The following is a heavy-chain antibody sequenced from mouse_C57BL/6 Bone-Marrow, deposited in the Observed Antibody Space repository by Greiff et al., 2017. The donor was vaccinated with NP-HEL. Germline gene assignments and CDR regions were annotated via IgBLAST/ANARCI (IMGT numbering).Heavy chain of an antibody. V-gene: IGHV1-69*01. CDR3: ARDGNWYFDV. CDR1: GYTFTSYW. D-gene: IGHD2-1*01. CDR2: IDPSDSYT. J-gene: IGHJ1*03. Sequence: VQLQQPGAELVMPGASVKLSCKASGYTFTSYWMHWVKQRPGQGLEWIGEIDPSDSYTNYNQKFKGKSTLTVDKSSSTSYMQLSSLTSEDSAVYYCARDGNWYFDVWGTGTTVTVSS.